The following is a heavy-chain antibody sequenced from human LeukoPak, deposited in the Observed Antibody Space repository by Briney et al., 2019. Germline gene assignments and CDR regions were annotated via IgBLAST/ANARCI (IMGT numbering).Heavy chain of an antibody. V-gene: IGHV3-23*01. D-gene: IGHD2-15*01. CDR3: AKDFKVVVVAATPDY. J-gene: IGHJ4*02. Sequence: GGSLRLSCAASGFTFSSYAMSWVRQAPGKGLEWVSAISGSGGSTYYADSVKGRFTISRDNPKNTLYLQMNSLRAEDTAVYYCAKDFKVVVVAATPDYWGQGTLVTVSS. CDR1: GFTFSSYA. CDR2: ISGSGGST.